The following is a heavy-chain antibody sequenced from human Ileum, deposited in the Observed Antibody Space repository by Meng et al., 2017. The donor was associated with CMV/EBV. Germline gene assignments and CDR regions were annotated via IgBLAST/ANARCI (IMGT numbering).Heavy chain of an antibody. CDR2: IYRGDDK. V-gene: IGHV2-5*02. J-gene: IGHJ4*02. CDR1: VFSPSTSGEG. CDR3: AHFVGGYYPSRPDY. Sequence: TSTVSCLTLAKPTQTLTLTCSFSVFSPSTSGEGVGWIRQPPGKALEWLALIYRGDDKRYSPSLNSRLTIAKDTSKNEVVLTLTNMGPIDTGTYYCAHFVGGYYPSRPDYWGQGTLVTVSS. D-gene: IGHD1-26*01.